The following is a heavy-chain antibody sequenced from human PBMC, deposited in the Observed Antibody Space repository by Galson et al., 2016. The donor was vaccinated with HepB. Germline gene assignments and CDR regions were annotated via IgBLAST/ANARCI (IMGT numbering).Heavy chain of an antibody. CDR2: TYYRSKWFN. V-gene: IGHV6-1*01. CDR1: GDSVSRNSVA. CDR3: ARGLLKDGLDV. J-gene: IGHJ6*02. Sequence: CAISGDSVSRNSVAWNWIRQSPSRGLEWLGRTYYRSKWFNDYAVSVKSRITINADTSKNQFYLQLNSVTPEDTAVYYCARGLLKDGLDVWGQGTTVTVSS.